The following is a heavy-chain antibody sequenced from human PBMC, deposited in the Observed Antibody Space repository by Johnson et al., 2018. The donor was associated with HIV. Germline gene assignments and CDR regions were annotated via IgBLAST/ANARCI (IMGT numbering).Heavy chain of an antibody. CDR2: IWYDGSYK. CDR3: AKAVPGSPQVFDI. D-gene: IGHD3-10*01. Sequence: QVQLVESGGGVVQPGRSLRLSCAASGFTFSSYGMHWVRQAPGKGLEWVAVIWYDGSYKYYADSVTGRFTLSRDNSKNTLYLQMNSLRAEDTAVYYCAKAVPGSPQVFDIWGQGTMVTVSS. CDR1: GFTFSSYG. J-gene: IGHJ3*02. V-gene: IGHV3-33*06.